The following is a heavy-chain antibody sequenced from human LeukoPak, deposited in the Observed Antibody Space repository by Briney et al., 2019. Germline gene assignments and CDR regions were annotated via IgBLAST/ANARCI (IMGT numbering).Heavy chain of an antibody. D-gene: IGHD6-19*01. CDR3: ARHDSSGWYGGYYFDY. CDR1: GGSISSYY. CDR2: IYYSGST. Sequence: SETLSLTCTVSGGSISSYYWSWIRQPPGKGLEWIGYIYYSGSTNYNPSLKSRVTISVDTSKNQFSLKLSSVTAADTAVYYCARHDSSGWYGGYYFDYWGQGTLVTVSS. V-gene: IGHV4-59*08. J-gene: IGHJ4*02.